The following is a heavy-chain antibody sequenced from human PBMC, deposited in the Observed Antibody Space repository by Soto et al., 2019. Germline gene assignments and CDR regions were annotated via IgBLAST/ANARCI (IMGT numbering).Heavy chain of an antibody. D-gene: IGHD2-2*01. CDR1: GGSFSGYY. J-gene: IGHJ4*02. V-gene: IGHV4-34*01. CDR3: ARGRSWLIVVVPGASPFDY. CDR2: INHSGST. Sequence: SETLSLTCAVYGGSFSGYYWSWIRQPPGKGLEWIGEINHSGSTNYNPSLKSRVTISVDTSKNQFSLKLSSVTAADTAVYYCARGRSWLIVVVPGASPFDYWGQGTLVTVSS.